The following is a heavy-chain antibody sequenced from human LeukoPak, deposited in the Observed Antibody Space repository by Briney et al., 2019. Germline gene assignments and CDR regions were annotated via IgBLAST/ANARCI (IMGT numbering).Heavy chain of an antibody. CDR1: GFTFSSYW. J-gene: IGHJ4*02. CDR2: IKQDGSEK. V-gene: IGHV3-7*03. CDR3: AKDRHHANYYCSGGSCFLY. D-gene: IGHD2-15*01. Sequence: GGSLRLSCAASGFTFSSYWMSWVRQAPGKGLEWVANIKQDGSEKYYVDSVKGRFTISRDNSKNTLYLQMNSLRAEDTAVYYCAKDRHHANYYCSGGSCFLYWGQGTLVTVSS.